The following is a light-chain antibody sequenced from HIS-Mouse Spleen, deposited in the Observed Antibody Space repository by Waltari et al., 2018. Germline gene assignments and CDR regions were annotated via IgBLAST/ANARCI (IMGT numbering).Light chain of an antibody. CDR2: SNK. V-gene: IGLV1-44*01. Sequence: QSVLTQPPSASGTPGQRVTISCSGSSSNIGSNTVNWYQQLPGTAPKLLISSNKQRPSGVPDRFSGSKSGTSASLAISGLQSEDEADYYCAAWDDSLNGNYVFGTGTKVTVL. CDR1: SSNIGSNT. CDR3: AAWDDSLNGNYV. J-gene: IGLJ1*01.